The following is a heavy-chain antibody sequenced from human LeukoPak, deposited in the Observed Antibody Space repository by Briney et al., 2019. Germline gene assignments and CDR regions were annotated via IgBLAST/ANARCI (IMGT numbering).Heavy chain of an antibody. CDR2: INHSGST. CDR1: GGSFSGYY. V-gene: IGHV4-34*01. J-gene: IGHJ2*01. CDR3: ARVSSSWYQDWYFDL. D-gene: IGHD6-13*01. Sequence: SETLSLTCAVYGGSFSGYYWSWIRQPPGKGLEWIGEINHSGSTNYNPSLKSRVTISVDTSKNQFSLKLNSVTAADTAVYYCARVSSSWYQDWYFDLWGRGTLVTVSS.